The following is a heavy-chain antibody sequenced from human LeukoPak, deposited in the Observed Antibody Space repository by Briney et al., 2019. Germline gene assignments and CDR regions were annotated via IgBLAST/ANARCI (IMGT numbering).Heavy chain of an antibody. V-gene: IGHV4-34*01. CDR1: GGSFSGYY. D-gene: IGHD3-10*01. Sequence: SETLSLTCAVYGGSFSGYYWSWIRQPPGKGLEWIGEINHSGSTNYNPSLKSRVTISVDTSKNQVSLKLSSVTAADTAVYYCARGGGDWYFDLWGRDTLVTVSS. CDR3: ARGGGDWYFDL. CDR2: INHSGST. J-gene: IGHJ2*01.